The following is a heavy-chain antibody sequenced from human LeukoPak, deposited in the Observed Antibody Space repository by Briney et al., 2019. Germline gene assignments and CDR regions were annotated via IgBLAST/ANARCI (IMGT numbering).Heavy chain of an antibody. Sequence: ASVKVSCKASGYTFTSYAIHWVRQAPGQRLEWMGWINAGNGITKYSQEFQGRVTITRDTSASTAYMELSSLRPDDVAVYYCARARYTNYAMDYWGQGTLITVSS. J-gene: IGHJ4*02. CDR1: GYTFTSYA. CDR3: ARARYTNYAMDY. D-gene: IGHD4-11*01. CDR2: INAGNGIT. V-gene: IGHV1-3*03.